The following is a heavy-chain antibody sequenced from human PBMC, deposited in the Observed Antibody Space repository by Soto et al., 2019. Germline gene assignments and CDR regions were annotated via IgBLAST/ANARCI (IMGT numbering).Heavy chain of an antibody. CDR1: GFTFSSYA. J-gene: IGHJ5*02. D-gene: IGHD3-10*01. V-gene: IGHV3-23*01. Sequence: PGGSLRLSCAASGFTFSSYAMSWVRQAPGKGLEWVSAISGSGGSTYYADSVKGRFTISRDNSKNTLYLQMNSLRAEDTAVYYCAKPDSPGTYNWLDPWGQGTLVTVYS. CDR3: AKPDSPGTYNWLDP. CDR2: ISGSGGST.